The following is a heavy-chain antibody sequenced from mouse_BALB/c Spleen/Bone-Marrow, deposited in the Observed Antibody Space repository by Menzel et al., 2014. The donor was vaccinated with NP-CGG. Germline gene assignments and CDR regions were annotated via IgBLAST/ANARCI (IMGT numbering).Heavy chain of an antibody. J-gene: IGHJ4*01. CDR1: GYTFTDYE. D-gene: IGHD4-1*01. CDR3: TRHWEYAMDY. Sequence: VQLHQSGAELVRPGASVTLSCKASGYTFTDYEMHWVKQTPVHGLEWIGAIDPETGGTAYNQKFKGKATLTADKSSSTAYMELRSLTSEDSAVYYGTRHWEYAMDYWGQGTSVTISS. V-gene: IGHV1-15*01. CDR2: IDPETGGT.